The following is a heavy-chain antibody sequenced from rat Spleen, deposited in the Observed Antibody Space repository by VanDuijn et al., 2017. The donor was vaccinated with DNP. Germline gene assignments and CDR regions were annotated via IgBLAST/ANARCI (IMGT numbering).Heavy chain of an antibody. D-gene: IGHD1-10*01. CDR3: TREQHYHFDY. V-gene: IGHV5-17*01. CDR1: GFTFSDYA. J-gene: IGHJ2*01. Sequence: EVQLVESGGGLVQPGRSLKLSCAASGFTFSDYAMAWVRQAPQKGLEWVATIIYDGSRTYYPDSVKGRFTISRDNAYSALYLQMNSLKSEDTATYFCTREQHYHFDYWGQGVVVTVSS. CDR2: IIYDGSRT.